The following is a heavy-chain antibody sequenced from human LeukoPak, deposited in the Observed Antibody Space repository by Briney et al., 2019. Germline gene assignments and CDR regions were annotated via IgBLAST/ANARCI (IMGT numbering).Heavy chain of an antibody. D-gene: IGHD5-24*01. Sequence: SETLSLTCTVSGYSISSGYYWGWIRQPPGKGLEWIGSIYYSGSTYYNPSLKSRVTISVDTSKNQFSLKLSSVTAADTAVYYCARALDGYNADYWGQGTLVTVSS. CDR2: IYYSGST. V-gene: IGHV4-38-2*02. CDR1: GYSISSGYY. J-gene: IGHJ4*02. CDR3: ARALDGYNADY.